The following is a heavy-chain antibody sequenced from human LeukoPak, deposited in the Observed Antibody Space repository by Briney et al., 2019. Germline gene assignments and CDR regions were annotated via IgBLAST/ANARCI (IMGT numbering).Heavy chain of an antibody. CDR3: ARGGYYGSGNDFRFDP. V-gene: IGHV4-59*01. Sequence: SETLSITCTVSGCSISSYYWSWIRQPPGKGLEWIGYIYYSGSTNYHTSLKSRVTISVDTSKNQFSLKLSSVTAADTAVYYCARGGYYGSGNDFRFDPWGQGTLVTVSS. J-gene: IGHJ5*02. CDR2: IYYSGST. CDR1: GCSISSYY. D-gene: IGHD3-10*01.